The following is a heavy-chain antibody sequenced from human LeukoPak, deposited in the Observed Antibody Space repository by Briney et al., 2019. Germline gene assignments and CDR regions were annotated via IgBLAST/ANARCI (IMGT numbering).Heavy chain of an antibody. CDR2: INPSGGST. CDR3: AREVGYCSGGSCYSIGSWFDP. J-gene: IGHJ5*02. V-gene: IGHV1-46*01. D-gene: IGHD2-15*01. Sequence: ASVKVSCKGSGYTFTSYYMHWVRQAPGQGLEWMGIINPSGGSTSYAQKFQGRVTITADESTSTAYMGLSSLRSEDTAVYYCAREVGYCSGGSCYSIGSWFDPWGQGTLVTVSS. CDR1: GYTFTSYY.